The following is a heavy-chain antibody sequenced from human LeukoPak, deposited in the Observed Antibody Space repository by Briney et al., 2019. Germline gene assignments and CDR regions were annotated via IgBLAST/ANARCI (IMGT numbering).Heavy chain of an antibody. V-gene: IGHV3-7*01. D-gene: IGHD3-10*01. CDR1: GFTFSNYW. CDR2: ISQDGSGK. CDR3: ARDATPKYGSGSYYKRSLNWFDP. Sequence: GGSLRLSCGASGFTFSNYWMSWVRQAPGKGLEWVINISQDGSGKNYADSVEGRFTISRDNAKNSLYLQMNSLRAEDTAVYYCARDATPKYGSGSYYKRSLNWFDPWGQGTLVTVSS. J-gene: IGHJ5*02.